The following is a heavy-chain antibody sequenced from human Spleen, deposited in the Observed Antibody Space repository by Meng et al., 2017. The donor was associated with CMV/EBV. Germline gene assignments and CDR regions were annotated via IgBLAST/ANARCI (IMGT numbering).Heavy chain of an antibody. CDR1: GGSISSYY. CDR3: AREVYDFWSGYYPDY. CDR2: IYTSGST. J-gene: IGHJ4*02. V-gene: IGHV4-4*07. Sequence: SGGSISSYYWSWTRQPAGKGLEWIGRIYTSGSTNYNPSLKSRVTMSVDTSKNQFSLKLSSVTAADTAVYYCAREVYDFWSGYYPDYWGQGTLVTVSS. D-gene: IGHD3-3*01.